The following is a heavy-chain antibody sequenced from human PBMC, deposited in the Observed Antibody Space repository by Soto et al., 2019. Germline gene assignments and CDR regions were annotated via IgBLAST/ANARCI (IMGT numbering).Heavy chain of an antibody. CDR2: IYKSATT. V-gene: IGHV4-30-4*01. D-gene: IGHD7-27*01. CDR1: GDSISNLDYF. CDR3: ARGRYCLTGTCFPKWFDS. J-gene: IGHJ5*01. Sequence: PAETLSLTCSVSGDSISNLDYFWAWIRQPPGQALEYIGYIYKSATTYYNPSFESRVAISVDTSKSQFSLNVTSVTAADTAVYFCARGRYCLTGTCFPKWFDSWGQGALVTVSS.